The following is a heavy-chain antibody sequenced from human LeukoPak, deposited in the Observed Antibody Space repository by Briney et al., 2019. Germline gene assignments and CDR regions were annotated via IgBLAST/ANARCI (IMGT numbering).Heavy chain of an antibody. D-gene: IGHD2-2*01. CDR2: ISESSGST. CDR1: GFTFSNYA. V-gene: IGHV3-23*01. J-gene: IGHJ4*02. CDR3: AKGLYCTSTSCSSRFDY. Sequence: GGSLRLSCAASGFTFSNYAMSWVRQAPGKGLEWVSAISESSGSTYYADSVKGRFTISRDNSKNTLYLQMNSLRVEDTALYYCAKGLYCTSTSCSSRFDYWGQGTLVTVSS.